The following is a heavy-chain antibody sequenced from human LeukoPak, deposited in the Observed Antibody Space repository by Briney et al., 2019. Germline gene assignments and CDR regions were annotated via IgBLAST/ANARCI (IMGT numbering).Heavy chain of an antibody. CDR2: IGTYNDNT. V-gene: IGHV1-18*01. Sequence: ASVKVSCKASGYIFSTYGINWVRQAPGQGLEWMGWIGTYNDNTKYAEKFQGRVTMTADTSTSTAYMELRSLRSDDTAVYYCSRDDIEYCSPTSCGWFDPWGQGTLVTVSS. CDR1: GYIFSTYG. J-gene: IGHJ5*02. CDR3: SRDDIEYCSPTSCGWFDP. D-gene: IGHD2-2*01.